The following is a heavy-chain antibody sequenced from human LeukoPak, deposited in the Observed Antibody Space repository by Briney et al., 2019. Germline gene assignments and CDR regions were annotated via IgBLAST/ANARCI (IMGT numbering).Heavy chain of an antibody. D-gene: IGHD1-1*01. V-gene: IGHV1-69*01. CDR3: ARALVQLERRSHFDY. CDR2: IIPIFGTA. Sequence: ASVKVSCKASGGTFSSYAISWVRQAPGQGLEWMGGIIPIFGTANYAQKFQGRVTITADESTSTAYMELSSLRSEDTAVYYCARALVQLERRSHFDYWGQGTLVTVSS. J-gene: IGHJ4*02. CDR1: GGTFSSYA.